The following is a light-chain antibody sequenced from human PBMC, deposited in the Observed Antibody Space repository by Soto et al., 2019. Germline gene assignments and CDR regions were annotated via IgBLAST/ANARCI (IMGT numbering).Light chain of an antibody. V-gene: IGKV3-11*01. CDR2: DAS. J-gene: IGKJ3*01. CDR1: QSVSSY. Sequence: EIVLTQSPATLSLSPGERATLSCRASQSVSSYLAWYQQKPGQAPRLLIYDASNRATGIPARFSGSGSGTDFTFTISSLEPDDFAIYYCQQRSSWPHSFGPGTKVDVK. CDR3: QQRSSWPHS.